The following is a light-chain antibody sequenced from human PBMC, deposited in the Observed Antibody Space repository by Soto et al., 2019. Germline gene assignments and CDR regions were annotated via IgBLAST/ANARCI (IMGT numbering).Light chain of an antibody. V-gene: IGLV2-8*01. CDR3: SSYAGRSTLV. J-gene: IGLJ2*01. Sequence: QSALNQPPSASGSPGQSVTISCTETSSDIGDYNYVSWYQQHPGKVPKRIIFEVTERPSGVPDRFSGSKSGVTASLTGSGLKPAAEAIYYCSSYAGRSTLVFCGGTKLTVL. CDR2: EVT. CDR1: SSDIGDYNY.